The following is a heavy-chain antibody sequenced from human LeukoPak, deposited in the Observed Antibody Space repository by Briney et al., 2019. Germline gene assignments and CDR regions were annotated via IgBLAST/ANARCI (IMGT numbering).Heavy chain of an antibody. J-gene: IGHJ3*02. CDR3: AKDQDSSSWWDDAFDI. CDR2: ISGSGGST. Sequence: PGGSLRLSCAASGFTFSSYAMSWVRQAPGKGLEWVSAISGSGGSTYYADSVKGRFTISRDNSKNTLYLQMNSLRAEDTAVYCCAKDQDSSSWWDDAFDIWGQGTMVTVSS. D-gene: IGHD6-13*01. CDR1: GFTFSSYA. V-gene: IGHV3-23*01.